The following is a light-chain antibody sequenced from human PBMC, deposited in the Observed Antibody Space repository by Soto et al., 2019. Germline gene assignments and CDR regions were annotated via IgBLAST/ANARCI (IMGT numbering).Light chain of an antibody. CDR3: QQYNNWPHT. J-gene: IGKJ2*01. Sequence: EIVMTQSPATLSVSPGERATLSCRASQSVSMNLAWYQQKPGQAPRLLIHGASTRATGIPARFSGSGSGTEFTLTISSLQSEDFAVYNCQQYNNWPHTFGQGTKLEIK. CDR1: QSVSMN. CDR2: GAS. V-gene: IGKV3-15*01.